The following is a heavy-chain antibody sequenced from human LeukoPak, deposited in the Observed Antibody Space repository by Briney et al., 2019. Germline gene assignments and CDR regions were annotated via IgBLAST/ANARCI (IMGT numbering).Heavy chain of an antibody. CDR1: GGTFTGDA. V-gene: IGHV1-69*05. Sequence: SVKVSCKASGGTFTGDAISWVRQAPGQGLEWMGGIIPIFGTANSAQKFQGIVTITTDESTSTAYMELSSLRSEDTAVYYCARCCSTRKRVDAFDIWGQGTMVTVSS. CDR3: ARCCSTRKRVDAFDI. CDR2: IIPIFGTA. J-gene: IGHJ3*02. D-gene: IGHD2-2*02.